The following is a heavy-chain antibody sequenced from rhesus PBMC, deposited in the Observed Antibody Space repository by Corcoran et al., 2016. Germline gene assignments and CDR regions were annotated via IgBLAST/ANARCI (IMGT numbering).Heavy chain of an antibody. CDR3: ARAKWELVFDY. CDR2: ISGSSGST. D-gene: IGHD1-44*01. CDR1: GGSFSGYY. Sequence: QVQLQESGPGLVKPSETLSLTCAGSGGSFSGYYWGWIRQPPGKGLEWIGYISGSSGSTDYTPSLKSRVTISTATSKNQCSLKLSSVTAADTAVYYCARAKWELVFDYWGQGVLVTVSS. V-gene: IGHV4-165*01. J-gene: IGHJ4*01.